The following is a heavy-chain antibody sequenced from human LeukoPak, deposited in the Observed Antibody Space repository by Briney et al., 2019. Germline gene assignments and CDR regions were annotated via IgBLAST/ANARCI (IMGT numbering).Heavy chain of an antibody. D-gene: IGHD6-19*01. J-gene: IGHJ4*02. CDR3: ARAGGSVGWYGTIDY. V-gene: IGHV4-61*09. CDR1: GGSISSGSYY. CDR2: IYTSGST. Sequence: SETLSLTCTVSGGSISSGSYYRSWIRQPAGKGLEWIGHIYTSGSTSYNPSLQSRVTISVDASKNQFSLKVTSVTAADTAVYYCARAGGSVGWYGTIDYWGQGTLVTVSS.